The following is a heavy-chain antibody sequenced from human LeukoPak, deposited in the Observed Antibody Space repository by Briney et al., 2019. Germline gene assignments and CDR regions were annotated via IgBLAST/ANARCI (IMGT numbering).Heavy chain of an antibody. CDR1: GFTFSSYA. CDR2: ISGSGGST. J-gene: IGHJ6*03. V-gene: IGHV3-23*01. CDR3: AKVGHTVVPAAISFYYYYMDV. D-gene: IGHD2-2*02. Sequence: GGSLRLSCAASGFTFSSYAMSWVRQAPGKGLEWVSAISGSGGSTYYADSVKGRFTISRDNSKSTLYLQMNSLRAEDTAVYYCAKVGHTVVPAAISFYYYYMDVWGKGTTVTVSS.